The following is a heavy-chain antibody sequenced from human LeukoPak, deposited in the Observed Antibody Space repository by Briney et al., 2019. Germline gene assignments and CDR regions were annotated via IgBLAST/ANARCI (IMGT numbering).Heavy chain of an antibody. D-gene: IGHD6-6*01. CDR2: IYPGDSDT. Sequence: GESLKISCKGSGYSFTSYWIGWVRQMPGKGLEWMGIIYPGDSDTRYSPSFQGQVTISADKSISTAYLQWSSLKASDTAMYYCARPEGSKAARNALDIWAQGTMATVPS. CDR3: ARPEGSKAARNALDI. CDR1: GYSFTSYW. V-gene: IGHV5-51*01. J-gene: IGHJ3*02.